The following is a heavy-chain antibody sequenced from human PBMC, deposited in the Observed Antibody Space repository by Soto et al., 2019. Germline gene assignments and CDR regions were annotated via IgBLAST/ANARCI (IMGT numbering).Heavy chain of an antibody. D-gene: IGHD3-10*01. CDR1: GFTIRNYW. Sequence: EVQLVESGGGLVQPGGSLRLSCAASGFTIRNYWMHWVRQVPGKGLVWVSRINGDGSTNYADSVKGRFTISSDNAKNTLYLQMNTLRVEDTAVYYCARDSPLVRGVGFDYWGQGTLVTVSS. J-gene: IGHJ4*02. CDR2: INGDGST. CDR3: ARDSPLVRGVGFDY. V-gene: IGHV3-74*01.